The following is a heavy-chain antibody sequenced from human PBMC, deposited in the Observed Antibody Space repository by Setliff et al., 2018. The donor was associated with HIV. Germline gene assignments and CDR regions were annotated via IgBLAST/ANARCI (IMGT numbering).Heavy chain of an antibody. V-gene: IGHV4-34*01. CDR1: GGSFSAYY. CDR3: ARGQLSCTNGVCYTCYYRI. Sequence: SETLSLTCAVYGGSFSAYYWSWIRQSPGKGLEWIGAINHGGSTNYNPSLKSRVTISLDTSKNQFSLKLSSVTAADTAVYYCARGQLSCTNGVCYTCYYRIWGQGTLVTVSS. CDR2: INHGGST. D-gene: IGHD2-8*01. J-gene: IGHJ4*02.